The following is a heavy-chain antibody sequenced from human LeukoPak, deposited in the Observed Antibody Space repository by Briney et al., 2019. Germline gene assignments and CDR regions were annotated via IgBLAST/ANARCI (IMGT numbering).Heavy chain of an antibody. Sequence: GGSLRLSCAASGFPFSTYWMAWVRQAPGKGLDWVANIRKDGGAKFYAASVKDRFIISRDNAKNSLYLQMNNLRDEDTAVYYCASSHDSSGNDWGQGTLVTV. CDR2: IRKDGGAK. CDR1: GFPFSTYW. J-gene: IGHJ4*02. V-gene: IGHV3-7*01. CDR3: ASSHDSSGND. D-gene: IGHD3-22*01.